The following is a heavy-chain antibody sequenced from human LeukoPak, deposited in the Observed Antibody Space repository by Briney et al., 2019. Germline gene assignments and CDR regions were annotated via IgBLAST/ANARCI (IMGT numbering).Heavy chain of an antibody. V-gene: IGHV3-23*01. D-gene: IGHD2-8*01. Sequence: GGSLRLSCAGSGFNFNMFAMNWVRQGPGQGLEWVSGLSRGGSTTNYADSVKGRFTISRDKSKDMVFLRMNSLRPEDTAVYYCAKEQRIRHCSEGVCMEGYYFDYWGQGTLVTVSS. CDR3: AKEQRIRHCSEGVCMEGYYFDY. CDR2: LSRGGSTT. J-gene: IGHJ4*02. CDR1: GFNFNMFA.